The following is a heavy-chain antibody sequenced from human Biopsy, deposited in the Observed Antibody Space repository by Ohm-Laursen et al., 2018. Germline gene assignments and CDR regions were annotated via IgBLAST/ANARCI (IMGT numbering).Heavy chain of an antibody. CDR1: SVTICTLY. J-gene: IGHJ6*02. CDR3: ARATNSTGWPYDYGCGMDD. Sequence: TLSFTSTGFSVTICTLYWIRNPQTTGMGLESIGYIYYSRSTNYNPSLKSRVTISVDTSKNQFFQRMNSVADAATVVYYCARATNSTGWPYDYGCGMDDWGQGTTVTVSS. CDR2: IYYSRST. D-gene: IGHD2/OR15-2a*01. V-gene: IGHV4-59*01.